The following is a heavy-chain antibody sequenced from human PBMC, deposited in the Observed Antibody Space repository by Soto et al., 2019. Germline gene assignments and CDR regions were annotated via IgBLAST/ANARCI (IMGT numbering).Heavy chain of an antibody. Sequence: QVQLVESGGGVVQPGRSLRLSCAASGFTFSSYAMHWVRQAPGKGLEWVAVISYDGSNKYYADSVKGRFTISRDNSKNTLYLQMNSLRAEDTVVYYCARDSRYFDWLSQKLDYWGQGTLVTVSS. CDR2: ISYDGSNK. CDR3: ARDSRYFDWLSQKLDY. J-gene: IGHJ4*02. V-gene: IGHV3-30-3*01. D-gene: IGHD3-9*01. CDR1: GFTFSSYA.